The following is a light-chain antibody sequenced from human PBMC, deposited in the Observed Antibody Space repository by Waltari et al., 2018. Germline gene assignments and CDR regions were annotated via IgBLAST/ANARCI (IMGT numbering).Light chain of an antibody. CDR2: EVS. J-gene: IGLJ1*01. V-gene: IGLV2-14*01. CDR1: SSDVGGYNS. Sequence: QSALTQPASVSGSPGHSITISCTGTSSDVGGYNSASWYQLHPGKAPKLMIYEVSNRPSGVSNRFSGSKSGNTASLTISGLQAEDEADYYCSSYTSSSTPYVFGTGTKVTVL. CDR3: SSYTSSSTPYV.